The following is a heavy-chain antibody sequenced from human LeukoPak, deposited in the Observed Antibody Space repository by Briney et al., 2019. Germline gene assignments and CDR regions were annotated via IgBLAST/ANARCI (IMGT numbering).Heavy chain of an antibody. CDR3: ARVTGIGYYYYYMDV. V-gene: IGHV4-59*08. Sequence: PSETLSLTCTVSGGSISSYNWSWIRQPPGKGLEWIGYIYYSGSTNYNPSLKSRVTISVDTSKNQFSLKLSSVTAADTAVYYCARVTGIGYYYYYMDVWGKGTTVSVCS. CDR1: GGSISSYN. J-gene: IGHJ6*03. D-gene: IGHD1-20*01. CDR2: IYYSGST.